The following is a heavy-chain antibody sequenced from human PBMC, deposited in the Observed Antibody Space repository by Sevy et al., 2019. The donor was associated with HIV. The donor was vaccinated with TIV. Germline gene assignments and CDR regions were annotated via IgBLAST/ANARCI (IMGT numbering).Heavy chain of an antibody. CDR2: ISPFHGDT. Sequence: ASVKVSYKASGYTFTNYRIYWVRQAPGQGLEWMGWISPFHGDTNYVQKLQGRVTMITETSTSTAYMELRSLRSDDTAVYYCARAYCSGGSCYSLAYWGQGTLVTVSS. D-gene: IGHD2-15*01. CDR1: GYTFTNYR. J-gene: IGHJ4*02. CDR3: ARAYCSGGSCYSLAY. V-gene: IGHV1-18*01.